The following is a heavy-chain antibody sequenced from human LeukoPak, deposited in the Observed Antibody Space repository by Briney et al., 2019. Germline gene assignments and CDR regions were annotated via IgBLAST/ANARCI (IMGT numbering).Heavy chain of an antibody. V-gene: IGHV3-15*05. CDR1: GFTFSNAW. J-gene: IGHJ6*02. CDR3: TTASYCSTTTCYASSNYYYGLDA. D-gene: IGHD2-2*01. Sequence: TGGSLRLSCAASGFTFSNAWMTWVRQAPGKGMEWVGRIYRNADGGTTDYAAPVKGRFTISRDDSKNTLYLQMNSLKTEDTAVYYCTTASYCSTTTCYASSNYYYGLDAWGQGTSVTVSS. CDR2: IYRNADGGTT.